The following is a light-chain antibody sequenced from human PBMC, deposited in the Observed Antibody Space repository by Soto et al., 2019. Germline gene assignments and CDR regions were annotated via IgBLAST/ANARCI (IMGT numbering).Light chain of an antibody. J-gene: IGLJ2*01. CDR3: SSYARNRDVL. V-gene: IGLV2-8*01. Sequence: QSALTQPPSASGSPGQSVAISCTGTSSDVGGYRYVSWYQQHPGKAPKLMIYEVSKRPSGVPDRCSGSKSGNTASLTVSGLQAEDEADYYCSSYARNRDVLFGGGTKLTVL. CDR2: EVS. CDR1: SSDVGGYRY.